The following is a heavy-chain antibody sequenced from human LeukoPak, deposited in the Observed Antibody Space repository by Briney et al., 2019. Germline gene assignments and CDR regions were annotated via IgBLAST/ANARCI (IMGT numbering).Heavy chain of an antibody. CDR3: AKDPYSSSWLIDY. J-gene: IGHJ4*02. D-gene: IGHD6-13*01. CDR2: ISYDGSNK. CDR1: GFTFSSYG. Sequence: GRSLRLSCAASGFTFSSYGMHWVRQAPGKGLEWVAVISYDGSNKYYADSVKGRFTISRDNSKSTLYLQMNSLRAEDTAVYYCAKDPYSSSWLIDYWGQGTLVTVSS. V-gene: IGHV3-30*18.